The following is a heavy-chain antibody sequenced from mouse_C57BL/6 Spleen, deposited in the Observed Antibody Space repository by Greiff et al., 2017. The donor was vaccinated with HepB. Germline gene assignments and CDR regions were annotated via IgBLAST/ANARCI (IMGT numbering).Heavy chain of an antibody. Sequence: QVQLQQSGAELVEPGASVKLSCKASGYTFTEYTIHWVKQRSGQGLEWIGWFYPGSGSIKYNEKFKDKATLTADKSSSTVYMELSRLTSEDSAVYFCARHGKRAYYGSSGIDYWGQGTTLTVSS. CDR2: FYPGSGSI. V-gene: IGHV1-62-2*01. J-gene: IGHJ2*01. CDR3: ARHGKRAYYGSSGIDY. CDR1: GYTFTEYT. D-gene: IGHD1-1*01.